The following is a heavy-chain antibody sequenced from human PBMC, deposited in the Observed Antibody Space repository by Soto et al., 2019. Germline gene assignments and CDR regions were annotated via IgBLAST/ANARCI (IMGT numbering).Heavy chain of an antibody. V-gene: IGHV3-15*01. CDR1: GFTFSNAW. Sequence: GGSLRLSCAASGFTFSNAWMSWVRQAPGKGLEWVGRIKSKTDGGTTDYAAPMKGRFTISRDDSKNTLYLQMNSLKTEDTAVYYCTTVPEGIVVVVAATYFQHWGQGTLVTVSS. CDR3: TTVPEGIVVVVAATYFQH. D-gene: IGHD2-15*01. CDR2: IKSKTDGGTT. J-gene: IGHJ1*01.